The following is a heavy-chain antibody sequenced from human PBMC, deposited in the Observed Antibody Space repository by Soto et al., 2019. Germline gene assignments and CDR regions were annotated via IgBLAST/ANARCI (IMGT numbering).Heavy chain of an antibody. V-gene: IGHV3-30-3*01. CDR2: ISYDGSNK. Sequence: GGSLRLSCAASGFIFSGYSMHWVRQAPGKGLEWVAVISYDGSNKYYADSVKGRFTISRDNSKNTLYLQMNSLRAEDTTVYYCARDLGVRVVRGVTHYYYYGMDVWGQGTTVTGSS. D-gene: IGHD3-10*01. CDR1: GFIFSGYS. CDR3: ARDLGVRVVRGVTHYYYYGMDV. J-gene: IGHJ6*02.